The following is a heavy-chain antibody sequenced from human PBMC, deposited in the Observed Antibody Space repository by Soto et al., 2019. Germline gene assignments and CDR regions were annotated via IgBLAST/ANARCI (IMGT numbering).Heavy chain of an antibody. V-gene: IGHV3-48*03. CDR2: ISSRGTSI. D-gene: IGHD6-19*01. Sequence: EVQLVESGGGLVQPGESLRLSCAASGFTFSTYEMKWVRQTPGKGLEWVAYISSRGTSILYADSVKGRFSISRDNDNDSVSLLMNNLRVGDTAVYYCARDRGYNTGWYGGALDLWGQGTLVTVSS. CDR1: GFTFSTYE. J-gene: IGHJ4*02. CDR3: ARDRGYNTGWYGGALDL.